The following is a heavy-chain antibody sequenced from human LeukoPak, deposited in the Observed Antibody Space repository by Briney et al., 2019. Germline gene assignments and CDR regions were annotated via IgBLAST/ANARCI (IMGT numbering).Heavy chain of an antibody. CDR3: ARVNWNDGDYFDY. CDR2: IRNKLNSYTT. D-gene: IGHD1-1*01. CDR1: RFSFSDFY. V-gene: IGHV3-72*01. Sequence: GGSLRLSCAGSRFSFSDFYMDWVRQAPGKGLQWVGRIRNKLNSYTTRYAASVQGRFTISRDDLKNSLYLQMNSLKTEDTAVYYCARVNWNDGDYFDYWGQGTLVTVSS. J-gene: IGHJ4*02.